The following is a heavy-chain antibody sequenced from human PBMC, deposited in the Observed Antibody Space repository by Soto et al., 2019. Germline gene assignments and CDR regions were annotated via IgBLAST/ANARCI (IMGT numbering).Heavy chain of an antibody. V-gene: IGHV4-34*01. CDR1: GGSFSGYY. D-gene: IGHD1-7*01. CDR3: ARVGQNYDLDY. CDR2: INHSGST. Sequence: QVQLQQWGAGLFKPSETLSLTCAVYGGSFSGYYWSWIRQPPGKGLEWIGEINHSGSTNYNPSLKSRVTISVDTSKNQFSLKLSSVTAADTAVYYCARVGQNYDLDYWGQGTLVTVSS. J-gene: IGHJ4*02.